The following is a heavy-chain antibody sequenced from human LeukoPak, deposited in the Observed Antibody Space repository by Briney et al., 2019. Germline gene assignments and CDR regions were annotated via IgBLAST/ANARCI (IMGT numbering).Heavy chain of an antibody. CDR3: AKDRFRIEIEQWLPIFDY. J-gene: IGHJ4*02. V-gene: IGHV3-23*01. CDR2: ISGSGGSS. CDR1: GFTFSSYA. D-gene: IGHD6-19*01. Sequence: GGSLRLSCAASGFTFSSYAMSWVRQAPGKGLEWVSAISGSGGSSYYADSVKGRFTISRDNSKNTLYLQMNSLRAEDTAVYYCAKDRFRIEIEQWLPIFDYWGQGTLVTVSS.